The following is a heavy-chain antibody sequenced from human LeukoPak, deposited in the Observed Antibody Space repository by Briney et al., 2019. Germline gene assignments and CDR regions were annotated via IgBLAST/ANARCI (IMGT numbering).Heavy chain of an antibody. V-gene: IGHV5-51*01. Sequence: GESLKISCKGSGYSFTSYWIGWVRQMPGKGLEWMGIIYPGDSDTRYSPSFQGQVTISADKSISTAYLQWSSLKASDTAMYYCARRRRVRLEDGYYYYYMDVWGKGTTVTISS. CDR2: IYPGDSDT. D-gene: IGHD5-24*01. J-gene: IGHJ6*03. CDR1: GYSFTSYW. CDR3: ARRRRVRLEDGYYYYYMDV.